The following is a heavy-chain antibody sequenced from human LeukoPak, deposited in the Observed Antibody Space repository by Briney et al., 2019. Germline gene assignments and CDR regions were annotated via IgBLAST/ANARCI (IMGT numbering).Heavy chain of an antibody. CDR1: GYTFTSYG. Sequence: ASVKVSCKASGYTFTSYGISWVRQAPGQGLEWMGWISAYNGNTNYARKLQGRVTMTTDTSTSTAYMELRSLRSDDTAVYYCARGQVAAPIYYYMDVWGKGTTVTVSS. J-gene: IGHJ6*03. CDR2: ISAYNGNT. V-gene: IGHV1-18*01. D-gene: IGHD6-6*01. CDR3: ARGQVAAPIYYYMDV.